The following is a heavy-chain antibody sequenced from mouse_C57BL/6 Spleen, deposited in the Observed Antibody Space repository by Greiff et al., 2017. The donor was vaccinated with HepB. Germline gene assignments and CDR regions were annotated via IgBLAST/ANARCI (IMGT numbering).Heavy chain of an antibody. CDR1: GYAFSSSW. V-gene: IGHV1-82*01. D-gene: IGHD1-1*01. CDR3: ARPSVVSYYFDD. CDR2: IYPGDGDT. J-gene: IGHJ2*01. Sequence: QVQLKQSGPELVKPGASVKISCKASGYAFSSSWMNWVKQRPGKGLEWIGRIYPGDGDTNYNGKFKGKATLTADKSSSTAYMQLSSLTSEDSAVYFCARPSVVSYYFDDWGQGTTLTVSS.